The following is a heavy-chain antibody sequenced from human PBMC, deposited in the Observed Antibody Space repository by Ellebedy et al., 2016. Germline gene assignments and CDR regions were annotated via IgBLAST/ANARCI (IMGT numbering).Heavy chain of an antibody. CDR3: ARDSHQVLRYFDWLSRSLYGMDV. CDR1: GFTFSSYG. CDR2: IWYDGSNK. J-gene: IGHJ6*02. Sequence: GESLKISXAASGFTFSSYGMHWVRQAPGKGLEWVAVIWYDGSNKYYADSVKGRFTISRDNSKNTLYLQMNSLRAEDTAVYYCARDSHQVLRYFDWLSRSLYGMDVWGQGTTVTVSS. V-gene: IGHV3-33*01. D-gene: IGHD3-9*01.